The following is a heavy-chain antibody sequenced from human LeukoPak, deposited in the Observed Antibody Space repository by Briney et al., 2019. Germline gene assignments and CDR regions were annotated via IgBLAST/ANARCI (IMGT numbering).Heavy chain of an antibody. Sequence: RAGGSLRLSCAASGFTFDDYGMSWVRQAPGKGLEWVSGINWNGGSTGYADSVKGRFTISRDNAKNSLYLQMNSLRAEDTALYYCARDPLEYDSSGPGDYWGQGTLVTVSS. V-gene: IGHV3-20*04. CDR3: ARDPLEYDSSGPGDY. CDR1: GFTFDDYG. CDR2: INWNGGST. D-gene: IGHD3-22*01. J-gene: IGHJ4*02.